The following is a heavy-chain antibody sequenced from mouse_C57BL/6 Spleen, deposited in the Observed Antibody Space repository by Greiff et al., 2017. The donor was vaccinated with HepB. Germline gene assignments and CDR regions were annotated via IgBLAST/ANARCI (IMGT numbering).Heavy chain of an antibody. Sequence: QVQLKQSGAELVRPGASVKLSCKASGYTFTDYYINWVKQRPGQGLEWIARIYPGSGNTYYNEKFKGKATLTAEKSSSTAYMQLSSLTSEDSAVYFCARDYSNSAWFAYWGQGTLVTVSA. CDR3: ARDYSNSAWFAY. J-gene: IGHJ3*01. V-gene: IGHV1-76*01. D-gene: IGHD2-5*01. CDR2: IYPGSGNT. CDR1: GYTFTDYY.